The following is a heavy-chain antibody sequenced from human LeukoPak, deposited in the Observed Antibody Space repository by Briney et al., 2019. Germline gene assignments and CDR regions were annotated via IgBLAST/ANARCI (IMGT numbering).Heavy chain of an antibody. Sequence: GASVKVSCKASGYTFTNYYMHWVRQAPGQGLEWMGIINPSGGGTSYAQKFQGRLTMTRDTSTTTVYMELSSVRSEDTAMYYCAREIGPRQLHLWGSAFDYWGQGTLVTVSS. CDR2: INPSGGGT. D-gene: IGHD5-18*01. V-gene: IGHV1-46*01. J-gene: IGHJ4*02. CDR1: GYTFTNYY. CDR3: AREIGPRQLHLWGSAFDY.